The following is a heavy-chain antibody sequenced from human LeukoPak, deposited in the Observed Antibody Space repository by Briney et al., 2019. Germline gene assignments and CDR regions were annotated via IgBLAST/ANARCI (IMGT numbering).Heavy chain of an antibody. CDR3: AKHYDISGYYPY. J-gene: IGHJ4*02. V-gene: IGHV3-23*01. D-gene: IGHD3-22*01. CDR1: GFTFSTYA. CDR2: ISGGGGST. Sequence: PGGSLRLSCAASGFTFSTYAMSWVRQAPGKGLEWVSAISGGGGSTHYADSVKGRFTISRDNSENTLFLQMSSLRADDTAIYYCAKHYDISGYYPYWGQGTLVTVSS.